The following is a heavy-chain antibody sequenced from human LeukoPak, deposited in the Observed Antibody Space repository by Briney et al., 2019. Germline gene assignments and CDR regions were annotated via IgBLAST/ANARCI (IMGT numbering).Heavy chain of an antibody. Sequence: WRSLRLSCAASGFTFTSYAMSWVRQAPGKGLEWLSALRGSADSTYYADSVKGRFIITRDNSKNTLSLQMSSLRADDTAIYYCATQKGRTVATEWGQGTLVTVSS. D-gene: IGHD5-12*01. CDR1: GFTFTSYA. CDR2: LRGSADST. V-gene: IGHV3-23*01. J-gene: IGHJ4*02. CDR3: ATQKGRTVATE.